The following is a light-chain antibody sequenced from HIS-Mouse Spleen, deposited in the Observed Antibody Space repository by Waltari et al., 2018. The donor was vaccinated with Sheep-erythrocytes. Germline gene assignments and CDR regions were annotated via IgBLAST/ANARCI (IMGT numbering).Light chain of an antibody. CDR2: DVS. CDR3: CSYAGSYNHV. V-gene: IGLV2-11*01. Sequence: QSALTQPRSVSGSPGQSVTISCTGTSSDVGGYNYVSWYQQHPGKAPKVMIYDVSKRPSGVPDRFCGSKSGNTASLTISGLQAEDEADYYCCSYAGSYNHVFATGTKVTVL. J-gene: IGLJ1*01. CDR1: SSDVGGYNY.